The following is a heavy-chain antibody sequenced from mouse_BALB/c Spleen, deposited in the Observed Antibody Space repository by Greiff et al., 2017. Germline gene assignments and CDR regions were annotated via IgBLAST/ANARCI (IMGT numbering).Heavy chain of an antibody. J-gene: IGHJ4*01. CDR1: GYTFTSYW. CDR3: ARSGYDVVYAMDY. CDR2: IYPGDGDT. Sequence: QVHVKQSGAELARPGASVKLSCKASGYTFTSYWMQWVKQRPGQGLEWIGAIYPGDGDTRYTQKFKGKATLTADKSSSTAYMQLSSLASEDTAVYYYARSGYDVVYAMDYWGQGTSVTVSS. D-gene: IGHD2-2*01. V-gene: IGHV1-87*01.